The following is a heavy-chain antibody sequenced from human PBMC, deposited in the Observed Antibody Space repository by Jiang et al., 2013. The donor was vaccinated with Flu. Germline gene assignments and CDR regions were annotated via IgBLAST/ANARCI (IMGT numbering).Heavy chain of an antibody. D-gene: IGHD3-10*01. CDR3: ARGGTLLWFGEGDY. V-gene: IGHV4-59*01. Sequence: GPGLVKPSETLSLTCTVSGGSISSYYWSWIRQPPGKGLEWIGYIYYSGSTNYNPSLKSRVTISVDTSKNQFSLKLSSVTAADTAVYYCARGGTLLWFGEGDYWGQGTLVTVSS. CDR1: GGSISSYY. J-gene: IGHJ4*02. CDR2: IYYSGST.